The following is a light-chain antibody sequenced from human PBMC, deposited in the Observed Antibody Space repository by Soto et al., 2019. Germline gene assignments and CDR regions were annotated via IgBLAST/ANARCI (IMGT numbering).Light chain of an antibody. J-gene: IGKJ1*01. V-gene: IGKV1-17*01. CDR1: QGIRND. CDR2: AAS. CDR3: QQYYNFRWT. Sequence: DIQMTQSPSSLSASVGDRVTITCRASQGIRNDLGWYQQKPGKAPKRLIYAASSLQSGVPSRFSGSGSGTEFTLTIISLQPDDVATYYCQQYYNFRWTFGQGTKVEIK.